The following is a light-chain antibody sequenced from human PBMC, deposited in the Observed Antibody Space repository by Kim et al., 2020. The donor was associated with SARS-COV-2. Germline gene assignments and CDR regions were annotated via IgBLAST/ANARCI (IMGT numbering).Light chain of an antibody. CDR1: SSNIGSNY. V-gene: IGLV1-47*01. J-gene: IGLJ1*01. CDR2: RNN. CDR3: AAWDDSLSGRV. Sequence: ELTQPPSASGTPGPRVTISCSGSSSNIGSNYVYWYQQLPGTAPKLLIYRNNQRPSGVPDRFSGSKSGTSASLAISGLRSEDEADYYCAAWDDSLSGRVFGTGTKVTVL.